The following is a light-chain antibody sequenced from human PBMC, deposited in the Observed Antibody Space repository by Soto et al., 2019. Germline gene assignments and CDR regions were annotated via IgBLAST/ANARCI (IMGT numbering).Light chain of an antibody. Sequence: ETVLTQSPGTLSLSPGERATLSCRASQTIRSNYLAWYRQTPVQAPRLLIYGASNRATGIADRFSGSGSGTDFTRIISRLEPEDFALYYWHQYGSSPWTFSQGTKVEIK. V-gene: IGKV3-20*01. CDR1: QTIRSNY. J-gene: IGKJ1*01. CDR3: HQYGSSPWT. CDR2: GAS.